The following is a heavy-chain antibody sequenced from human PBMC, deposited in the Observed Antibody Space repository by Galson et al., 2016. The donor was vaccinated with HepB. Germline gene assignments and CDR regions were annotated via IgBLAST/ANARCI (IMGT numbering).Heavy chain of an antibody. CDR3: ASQYTTNWASYLTS. CDR1: GFSFGAFA. CDR2: ISGSGTSA. Sequence: SLRLSCAVSGFSFGAFAMNWVRQAPGKGLEWVSAISGSGTSAFYSGSVKGRFTVSRDNSQDTLFLQRNSLRVEDTAVYYCASQYTTNWASYLTSGGQGTLVTVSS. D-gene: IGHD1-1*01. V-gene: IGHV3-23*01. J-gene: IGHJ1*01.